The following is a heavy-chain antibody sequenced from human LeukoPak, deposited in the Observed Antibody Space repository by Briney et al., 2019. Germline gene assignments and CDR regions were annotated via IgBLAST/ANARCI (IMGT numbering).Heavy chain of an antibody. CDR3: ARVTAGGERSSELDY. Sequence: ASVTVSCKASGYTFTSYYMHWVRQAPGQGLEWMGIINPSGGSTGYAQKFQGRVTMTRDTSTSTVYMELSSLRSEDTAVYYCARVTAGGERSSELDYWGQGTLVTVSS. J-gene: IGHJ4*02. CDR2: INPSGGST. D-gene: IGHD2-8*02. CDR1: GYTFTSYY. V-gene: IGHV1-46*01.